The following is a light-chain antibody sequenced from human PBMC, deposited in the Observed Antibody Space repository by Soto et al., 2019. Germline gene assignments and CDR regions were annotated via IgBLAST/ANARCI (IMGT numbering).Light chain of an antibody. J-gene: IGKJ5*01. CDR2: GAS. Sequence: EMVMTQSPATLSVSPGERATLSFRASQSVSGNLAWYQQKPGQAPRLLIYGASTRATGLPARFSGSGSGRAFTLTISSLQSEDFAVYYCQQYTNWPPITFGQGTRVEIK. CDR3: QQYTNWPPIT. CDR1: QSVSGN. V-gene: IGKV3-15*01.